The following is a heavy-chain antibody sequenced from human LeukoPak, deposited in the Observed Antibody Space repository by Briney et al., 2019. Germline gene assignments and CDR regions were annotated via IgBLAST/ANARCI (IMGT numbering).Heavy chain of an antibody. CDR3: AKVRTFFGSGIDF. Sequence: PGGSLRLSCAASGFTFSIYAMSWVRQAPGKGLEWVSHISGSGGSTYSADSVKGRFTISRDNSKNTLYLQMNSLRAEDTAIYYCAKVRTFFGSGIDFWGQGTLVTVSS. CDR1: GFTFSIYA. J-gene: IGHJ4*02. V-gene: IGHV3-23*01. D-gene: IGHD3-10*01. CDR2: ISGSGGST.